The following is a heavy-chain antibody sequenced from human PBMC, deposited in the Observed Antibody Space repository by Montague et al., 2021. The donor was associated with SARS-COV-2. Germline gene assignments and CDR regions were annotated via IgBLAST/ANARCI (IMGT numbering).Heavy chain of an antibody. CDR2: LYFSGSAT. Sequence: SETLSLTCTVSGGSVSTYYWSWPRQPPGKGLEWIGFLYFSGSATTYNPSLKSRVTISIDTSKNQFSLNLSSVTAADPAVYFCARDQGLRGWFDPWGQGTLVAVSS. CDR3: ARDQGLRGWFDP. CDR1: GGSVSTYY. J-gene: IGHJ5*02. V-gene: IGHV4-59*02.